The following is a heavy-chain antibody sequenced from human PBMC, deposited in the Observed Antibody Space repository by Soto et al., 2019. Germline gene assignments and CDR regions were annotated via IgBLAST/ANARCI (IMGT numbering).Heavy chain of an antibody. CDR2: INNDGSSA. CDR1: AFTFSNYW. Sequence: GGTLRLSCAASAFTFSNYWMHWVRQLPGQGLVWVSRINNDGSSAIYADSVKGRFTISRGNAKNTLYLQMGSLRPEDTAVYQCAASESSGSFAFVFWGQGTTVTVS. D-gene: IGHD3-22*01. J-gene: IGHJ3*01. V-gene: IGHV3-74*01. CDR3: AASESSGSFAFVF.